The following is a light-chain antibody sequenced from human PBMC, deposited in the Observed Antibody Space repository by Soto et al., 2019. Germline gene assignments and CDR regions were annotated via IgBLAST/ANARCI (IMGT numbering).Light chain of an antibody. V-gene: IGKV1-6*01. CDR1: QGIRNE. Sequence: AIQVTQSPSSLSASVGDRVTITCRASQGIRNELSWYQQKPGKAPKFLIFAASNLQSGVPSIFSGSGSGTDFTLTISSLQPEDFATYFCLQDDDYPFTFGGGTKVDIK. CDR2: AAS. CDR3: LQDDDYPFT. J-gene: IGKJ4*01.